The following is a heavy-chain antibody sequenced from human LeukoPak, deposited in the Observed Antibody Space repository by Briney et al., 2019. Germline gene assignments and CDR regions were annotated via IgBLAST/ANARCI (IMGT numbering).Heavy chain of an antibody. J-gene: IGHJ4*02. D-gene: IGHD3-3*01. Sequence: ASVKVSCKASGYTFTSYYMHWVRQAPGQGLEWVGIINPSGGSTSYAQKFQGRVTMTRDTSTSTVYMELSSLRSEDTAVYYCARDHESTYYDFWSGYFSQRSYYFDYWGQGTLVTVSS. CDR2: INPSGGST. CDR1: GYTFTSYY. CDR3: ARDHESTYYDFWSGYFSQRSYYFDY. V-gene: IGHV1-46*01.